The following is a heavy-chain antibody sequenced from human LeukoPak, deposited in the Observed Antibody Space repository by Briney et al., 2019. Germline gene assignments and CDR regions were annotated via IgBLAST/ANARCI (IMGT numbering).Heavy chain of an antibody. J-gene: IGHJ4*02. D-gene: IGHD3-10*01. CDR3: AKAEGGGTMVRGIPFDY. Sequence: GGSLRLSCAASGFTFSSYAMSWVRQAPGKGLEWVSAISGSGGSTYYADSVKGRFTISRDNSKNTQYLQMNSLRAEDTAVYYCAKAEGGGTMVRGIPFDYWGQGTLVTVSS. V-gene: IGHV3-23*01. CDR2: ISGSGGST. CDR1: GFTFSSYA.